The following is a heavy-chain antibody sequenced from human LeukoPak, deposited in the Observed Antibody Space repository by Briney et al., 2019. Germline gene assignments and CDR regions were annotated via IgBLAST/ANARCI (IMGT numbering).Heavy chain of an antibody. CDR3: ARAYYSSGWYDY. Sequence: PGGSLRLSCAASGFTFSSYWMHWVRQAPGKGLVWVSRINSDGSSTSYADSVKGRFTISRDNAKNTLYLQMNSLRAEDTAVYYCARAYYSSGWYDYWGQGTLVTVSS. J-gene: IGHJ4*02. V-gene: IGHV3-74*01. D-gene: IGHD6-19*01. CDR1: GFTFSSYW. CDR2: INSDGSST.